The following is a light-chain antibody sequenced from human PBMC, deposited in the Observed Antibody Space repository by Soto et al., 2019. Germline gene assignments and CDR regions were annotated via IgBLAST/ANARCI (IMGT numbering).Light chain of an antibody. Sequence: AIRMTQSPSSFSASTGDRVTITCRASQGISSYLAWYQQKPGQAPKLLIYAASTLQSGVPSRFSGSGSGTDFTRTISCLQSEDCATYYCQQYYSYLPLTFGGGTKVEIK. J-gene: IGKJ4*01. CDR2: AAS. CDR3: QQYYSYLPLT. V-gene: IGKV1-8*01. CDR1: QGISSY.